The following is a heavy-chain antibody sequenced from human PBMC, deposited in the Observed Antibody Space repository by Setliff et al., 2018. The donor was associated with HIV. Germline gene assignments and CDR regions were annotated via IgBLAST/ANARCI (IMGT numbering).Heavy chain of an antibody. Sequence: SETLSLTCTVSGGSISSGGYYWSWIRQHPGKGLEWIGYMYHSGSTHYNPSLKSRITIPVDRSKNLFSLKLISVTAADTAVYYCASHQHNFTGYYYYYYYMAVWGRGTMVTVSS. CDR2: MYHSGST. J-gene: IGHJ6*03. CDR1: GGSISSGGYY. V-gene: IGHV4-31*03. D-gene: IGHD3-9*01. CDR3: ASHQHNFTGYYYYYYYMAV.